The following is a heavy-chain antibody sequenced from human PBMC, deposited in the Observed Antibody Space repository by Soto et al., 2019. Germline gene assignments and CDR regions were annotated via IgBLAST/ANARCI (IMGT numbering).Heavy chain of an antibody. CDR3: AKAPQEEVLWFGEAGWFDP. Sequence: QVQLVESGGGVVQPGRSLRLSCAASGFTFSSYGMHWVRQAPGKGLEWVAVISYDGSNKYYADSVKGRFTISRDNSKNTLYLPMNSLRAEDTAVYYCAKAPQEEVLWFGEAGWFDPWGQGTLVTVPS. J-gene: IGHJ5*02. D-gene: IGHD3-10*01. V-gene: IGHV3-30*18. CDR1: GFTFSSYG. CDR2: ISYDGSNK.